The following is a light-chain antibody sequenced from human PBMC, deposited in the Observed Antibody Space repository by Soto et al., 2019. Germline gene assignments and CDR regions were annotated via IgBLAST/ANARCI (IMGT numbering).Light chain of an antibody. J-gene: IGLJ2*01. CDR1: SSNIGGNT. V-gene: IGLV1-44*01. CDR3: AAWDDSLNGVL. CDR2: SNN. Sequence: QSVLTQPASASGTPGQRVTISCSGSSSNIGGNTVNWYQQLPGTAPKLLIYSNNQRPSGVPDRFSGSKSGTSASLAISGLQSEDEANYYCAAWDDSLNGVLFGGGTKVTVL.